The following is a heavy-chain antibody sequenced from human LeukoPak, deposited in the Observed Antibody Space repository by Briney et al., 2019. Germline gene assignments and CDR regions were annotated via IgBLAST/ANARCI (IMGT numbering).Heavy chain of an antibody. D-gene: IGHD6-13*01. V-gene: IGHV3-48*03. Sequence: GGSLRLSCAVSGFIFSTYEMNWVRQAPGKGLEWLSYISYNGRSIYYADSVKGRFTISRDNARNSLYLQMNSLTAEDTAVYYCARDWRNKYSNSWSRGEWYFDLWGRGTLVTVSS. CDR2: ISYNGRSI. CDR1: GFIFSTYE. CDR3: ARDWRNKYSNSWSRGEWYFDL. J-gene: IGHJ2*01.